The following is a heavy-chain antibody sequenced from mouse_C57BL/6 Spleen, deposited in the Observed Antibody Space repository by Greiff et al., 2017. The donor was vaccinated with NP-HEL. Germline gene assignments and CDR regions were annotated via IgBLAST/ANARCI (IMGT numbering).Heavy chain of an antibody. Sequence: EVQLQQSGPELVKPGASVKISCKASGYTFTDYYMNWVKQSHGKSLEWIGDINPNNGGTSYNQKFKGKATLTVDKSSSTAYMELRSLTSEDSAVYYCARCPSYYYGSSSSWFAYWGQGTLVTVSA. CDR3: ARCPSYYYGSSSSWFAY. J-gene: IGHJ3*01. V-gene: IGHV1-26*01. CDR1: GYTFTDYY. CDR2: INPNNGGT. D-gene: IGHD1-1*01.